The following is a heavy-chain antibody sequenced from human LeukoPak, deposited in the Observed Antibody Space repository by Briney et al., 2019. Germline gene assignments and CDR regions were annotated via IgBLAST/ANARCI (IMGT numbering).Heavy chain of an antibody. V-gene: IGHV3-30-3*01. D-gene: IGHD6-13*01. CDR2: ISYDGSNK. CDR1: GLTFSSYA. Sequence: GGSLRLSCAASGLTFSSYAKHWVREAPGKGLEWVAVISYDGSNKYYADSVKGRFTISRDNSKNTLYLQMNSLRAEDTAVYYCARDSGREQQLVLLHAFDIWGQGTMVTVSS. J-gene: IGHJ3*02. CDR3: ARDSGREQQLVLLHAFDI.